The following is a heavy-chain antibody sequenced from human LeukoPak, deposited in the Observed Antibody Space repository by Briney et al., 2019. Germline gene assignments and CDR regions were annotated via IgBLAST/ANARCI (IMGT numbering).Heavy chain of an antibody. CDR3: ARWVYTTSDALDI. CDR2: VKTDGSYT. D-gene: IGHD2-2*02. CDR1: GFTFRNFW. V-gene: IGHV3-74*01. J-gene: IGHJ3*02. Sequence: GGSLRLSCTASGFTFRNFWMHWVRQAPGKGLVWVSRVKTDGSYTSYADSVKGRFTVSRDNAKSTLFLQMNSLRAEDTAVYYYARWVYTTSDALDIWGQGTMVTVSS.